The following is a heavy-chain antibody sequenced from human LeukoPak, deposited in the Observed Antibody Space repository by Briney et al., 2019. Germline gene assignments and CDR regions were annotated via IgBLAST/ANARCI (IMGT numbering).Heavy chain of an antibody. CDR3: ARDPSYLNYYGSGSYFYYYYGMDV. J-gene: IGHJ6*02. D-gene: IGHD3-10*01. CDR2: ISYDGSNK. Sequence: GGSLRLSCAASGFTFSSYAMHWVRQAPGKGLEWVVVISYDGSNKYYAGSVKGRFTISRDDSKNTLYLQMNSLRAEDTAVYYCARDPSYLNYYGSGSYFYYYYGMDVWGQGTTVTVSS. CDR1: GFTFSSYA. V-gene: IGHV3-30-3*01.